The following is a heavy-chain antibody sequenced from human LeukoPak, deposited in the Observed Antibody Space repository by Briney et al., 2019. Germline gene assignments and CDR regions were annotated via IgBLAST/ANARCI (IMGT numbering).Heavy chain of an antibody. CDR1: GFTFSSYA. Sequence: TGGSLRLSCAASGFTFSSYAMSWVRQAPGKGLEWVSGISTSDSRTYYADSVKGRFAISRDNSKNTLYLQMNSLRAEDTAVYYCAKRAAAGSGYYNFFVDVWGNGTSVTVSS. CDR3: AKRAAAGSGYYNFFVDV. J-gene: IGHJ6*04. D-gene: IGHD6-13*01. V-gene: IGHV3-23*01. CDR2: ISTSDSRT.